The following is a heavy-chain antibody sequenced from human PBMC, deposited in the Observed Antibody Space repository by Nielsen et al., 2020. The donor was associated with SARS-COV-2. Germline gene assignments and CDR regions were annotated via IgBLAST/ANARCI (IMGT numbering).Heavy chain of an antibody. D-gene: IGHD2/OR15-2a*01. J-gene: IGHJ4*02. CDR2: INPDGTKS. CDR1: GFTFSPYA. V-gene: IGHV3-74*01. Sequence: GESLKISCAASGFTFSPYAMHWVRQAPGKGLMWVSRINPDGTKSAHADSVRGRFTISRDNARDTLFLQMNSLSAEDTAVYYCVRVRDDGYYFDTGPFDYWGQGALVTVSS. CDR3: VRVRDDGYYFDTGPFDY.